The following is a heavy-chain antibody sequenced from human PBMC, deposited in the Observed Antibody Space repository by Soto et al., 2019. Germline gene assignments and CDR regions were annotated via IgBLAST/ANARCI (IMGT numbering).Heavy chain of an antibody. CDR2: IYWNDDK. V-gene: IGHV2-5*01. Sequence: QITLKESGPTLVKPTQTLTLTCTFSGFALSTNGVGVGWIRQSPGKALEWVALIYWNDDKRYSPSLKSRLTITKDTSKNQVVLTMTNMDPVDTGTYYCAHTLSSAYYVSWYFDLWGRGTLVTVSS. CDR3: AHTLSSAYYVSWYFDL. D-gene: IGHD3-10*02. CDR1: GFALSTNGVG. J-gene: IGHJ2*01.